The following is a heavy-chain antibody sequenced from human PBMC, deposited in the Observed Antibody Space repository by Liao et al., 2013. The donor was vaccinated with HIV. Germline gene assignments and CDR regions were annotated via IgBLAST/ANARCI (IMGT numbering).Heavy chain of an antibody. Sequence: QVQLQESGPGLVKPSETLSLTCSVSGGSISSYYWSWIRQPAGKGLEWIGRISASGSTNYNPSLKSRVTMSVDTSRNRFSLNLNSVTAADTAVYYCARGIPFDYWGQGALVSVSS. CDR3: ARGIPFDY. CDR2: ISASGST. V-gene: IGHV4-4*07. J-gene: IGHJ4*02. CDR1: GGSISSYY.